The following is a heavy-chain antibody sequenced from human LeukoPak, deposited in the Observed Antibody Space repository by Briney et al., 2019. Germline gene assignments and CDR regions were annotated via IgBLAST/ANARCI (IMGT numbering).Heavy chain of an antibody. CDR2: IKEDGSEK. J-gene: IGHJ4*02. CDR1: GFTFSSSW. Sequence: AGGSLRLSCAASGFTFSSSWMTWVRQTPGKGLEWVANIKEDGSEKYYVDSVKGRFTISRDNAKNSLYLQMNSLRAEDTALYYCATDAGADWGQGTLVTVSS. V-gene: IGHV3-7*01. CDR3: ATDAGAD.